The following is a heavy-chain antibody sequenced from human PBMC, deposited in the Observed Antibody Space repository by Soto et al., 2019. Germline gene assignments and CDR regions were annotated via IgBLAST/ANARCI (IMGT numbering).Heavy chain of an antibody. J-gene: IGHJ1*01. D-gene: IGHD3-22*01. CDR1: GGTFSSYA. CDR2: IIPIFGTA. Sequence: ASVKVSCKASGGTFSSYAISWVRQAPGQGLEWMGGIIPIFGTANYAQKFQGRVTITADESTSTAYMELSSLRSEDTAVYYCARDWEYDSSGYSSFQHWGQGTLVTVPS. CDR3: ARDWEYDSSGYSSFQH. V-gene: IGHV1-69*13.